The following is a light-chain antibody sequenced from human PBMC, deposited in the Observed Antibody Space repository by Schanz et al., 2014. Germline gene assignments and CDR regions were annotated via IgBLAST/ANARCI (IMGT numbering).Light chain of an antibody. Sequence: QSALTQPASVSGSPGQSLTICFPFPILSFGSSPLVSWYQQHPGKAPKLMIYEGSKRPSGVSNRFSGSKSGNTASLTISGLRAEDEADYYCSSYTSSSTPVVFGGGTKLTVL. V-gene: IGLV2-14*02. CDR3: SSYTSSSTPVV. J-gene: IGLJ2*01. CDR1: ILSFGSSPL. CDR2: EGS.